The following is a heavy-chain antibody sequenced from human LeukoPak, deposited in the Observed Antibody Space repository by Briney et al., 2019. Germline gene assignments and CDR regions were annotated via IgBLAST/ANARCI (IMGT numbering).Heavy chain of an antibody. J-gene: IGHJ6*03. CDR2: MNPKSGNT. Sequence: GASMKVSCKASGDTFTTYDINWVRQAPGQGLEWMGWMNPKSGNTVYAQKFQGRVIMTRDTSKSTAYMELSSLRSEDTAVYYCGRAITIFDYYYMDVWGKGSTVTVSS. D-gene: IGHD3-3*01. CDR3: GRAITIFDYYYMDV. V-gene: IGHV1-8*01. CDR1: GDTFTTYD.